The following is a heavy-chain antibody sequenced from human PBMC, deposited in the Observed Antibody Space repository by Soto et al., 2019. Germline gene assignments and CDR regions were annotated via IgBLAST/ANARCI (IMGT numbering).Heavy chain of an antibody. CDR2: ISYDGSNK. Sequence: PGGSLRLSCAASGFTFSSYAMHWVRQAPGKGLEWVAVISYDGSNKYYADSVKGRFTISRDNSKNTLYLQMYSLRAEDTAVYYCAREPPTGRIAAGPMDVWGQGTTVTVSS. J-gene: IGHJ6*02. CDR3: AREPPTGRIAAGPMDV. CDR1: GFTFSSYA. D-gene: IGHD6-13*01. V-gene: IGHV3-30-3*01.